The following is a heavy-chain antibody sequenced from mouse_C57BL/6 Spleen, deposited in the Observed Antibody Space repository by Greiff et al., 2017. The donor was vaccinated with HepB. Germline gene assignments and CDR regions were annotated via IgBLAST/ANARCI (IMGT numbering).Heavy chain of an antibody. V-gene: IGHV1-55*01. Sequence: QVQLQQPGAELVKPGASVKMSCKASGYTFTSYWITWVKQRPGQGLEWIGDIYPGSGSTNYNEKFKSKATLTVDTSSSTAYMQLSSLTSEDSAFYDCAGRYYGSSYASAMYYWGQGTAVTVSS. CDR3: AGRYYGSSYASAMYY. D-gene: IGHD1-1*01. CDR2: IYPGSGST. J-gene: IGHJ4*01. CDR1: GYTFTSYW.